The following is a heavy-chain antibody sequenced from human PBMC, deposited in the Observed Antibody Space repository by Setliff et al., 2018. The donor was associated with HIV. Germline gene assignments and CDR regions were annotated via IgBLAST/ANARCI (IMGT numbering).Heavy chain of an antibody. Sequence: GASVKVSCKASGYNFDGHYLHWVRQAPGQGLEWMGRISPNNFNTQYAKNFQGRVTMTWDTSTSTGYMEVYRLRSDDTAVYFCARSCRSSGYCHFDYWGQGTLVTVSS. J-gene: IGHJ4*02. D-gene: IGHD3-22*01. CDR3: ARSCRSSGYCHFDY. CDR1: GYNFDGHY. V-gene: IGHV1-2*06. CDR2: ISPNNFNT.